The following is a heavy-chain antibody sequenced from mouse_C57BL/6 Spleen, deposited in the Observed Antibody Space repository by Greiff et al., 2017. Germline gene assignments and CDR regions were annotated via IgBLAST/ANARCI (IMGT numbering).Heavy chain of an antibody. V-gene: IGHV8-8*01. J-gene: IGHJ3*01. D-gene: IGHD1-1*01. CDR3: ARIEVTTVAPWFAY. Sequence: QVTLKECGPGILQPSQTLSLTCSFSGFSLRPFGWGVGWIRQPSGKGLEWLAPIWWDDDKTYNPALKSRLTISKDTSKNQVFLKIANVDTADTATYYCARIEVTTVAPWFAYWGQGTLVTVSA. CDR1: GFSLRPFGWG. CDR2: IWWDDDK.